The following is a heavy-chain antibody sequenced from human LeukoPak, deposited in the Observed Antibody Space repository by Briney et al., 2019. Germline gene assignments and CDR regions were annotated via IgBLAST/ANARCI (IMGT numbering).Heavy chain of an antibody. V-gene: IGHV4-59*11. D-gene: IGHD6-19*01. CDR3: ARARAVAGTFSWFDP. CDR2: IYYSGST. Sequence: SETLSLTCTVSGGSISNHYWTWIRQPPGKGLEWIGYIYYSGSTNYNPSLKSRVTISIDTSKNQFSLKLSSVTAADTAVYYCARARAVAGTFSWFDPWGQGTLVTVSS. CDR1: GGSISNHY. J-gene: IGHJ5*02.